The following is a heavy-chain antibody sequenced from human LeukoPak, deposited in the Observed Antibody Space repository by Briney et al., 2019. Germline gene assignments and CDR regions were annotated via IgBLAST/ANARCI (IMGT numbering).Heavy chain of an antibody. CDR3: TTDLGTYYHGSQRLIPIDY. V-gene: IGHV3-15*01. Sequence: GGSVRLSCVDSGFTFTNAWMSWVRQAPGKGLEWIGRIKSKTDGETTNYAEPVRGRFTISRDDSKSAVYLQMNSLKIEDTAVYYCTTDLGTYYHGSQRLIPIDYWGQGTLVTVSS. CDR1: GFTFTNAW. D-gene: IGHD3-10*01. J-gene: IGHJ4*02. CDR2: IKSKTDGETT.